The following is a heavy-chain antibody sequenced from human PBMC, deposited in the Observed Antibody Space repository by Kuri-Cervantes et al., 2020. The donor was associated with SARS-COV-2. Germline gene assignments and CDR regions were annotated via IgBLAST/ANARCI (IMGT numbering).Heavy chain of an antibody. D-gene: IGHD3-3*01. CDR1: GGSISSSSYY. CDR2: INHSGST. CDR3: ARQMMSSITIFGVVITRNWFDP. Sequence: ESLKISCTVSGGSISSSSYYWGWIRQPPGKGLEWIGEINHSGSTNYNPSLKSRVTISVDTSKNQFSLKLSSVTAADTAVYYCARQMMSSITIFGVVITRNWFDPWGQGTLVTVSS. V-gene: IGHV4-39*01. J-gene: IGHJ5*02.